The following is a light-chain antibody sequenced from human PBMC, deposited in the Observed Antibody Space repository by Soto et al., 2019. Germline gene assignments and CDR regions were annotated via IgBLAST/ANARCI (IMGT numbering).Light chain of an antibody. V-gene: IGLV2-23*01. CDR3: TSFARGSTLV. Sequence: QSALTQPAAVSGSPGQSITISCTGTSSDVGTYNLVSWYQQYPGKAPKIMIYATSKRPSGVSNRFSGSKSGDTASLTISGLQAEGEADYYCTSFARGSTLVFGGGTKVTVL. J-gene: IGLJ3*02. CDR2: ATS. CDR1: SSDVGTYNL.